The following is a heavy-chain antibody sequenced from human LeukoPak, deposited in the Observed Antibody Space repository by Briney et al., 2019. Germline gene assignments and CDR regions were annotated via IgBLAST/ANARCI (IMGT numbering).Heavy chain of an antibody. D-gene: IGHD5-18*01. Sequence: SETLSLTCAVYGGPFSGYYWNWIRQPPGKGLEWIGEINHSGDTNYNPSLKSRVTMSVVTSKTHFSLNLSSVTAADTAIYYCARGGYNYGYRKIFDYWDQGALVTVSS. CDR3: ARGGYNYGYRKIFDY. CDR2: INHSGDT. V-gene: IGHV4-34*01. CDR1: GGPFSGYY. J-gene: IGHJ4*02.